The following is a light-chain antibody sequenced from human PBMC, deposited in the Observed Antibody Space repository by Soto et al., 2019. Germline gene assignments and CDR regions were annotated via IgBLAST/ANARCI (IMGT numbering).Light chain of an antibody. CDR1: SSDVGGYNY. Sequence: QSALTQPASVSGSPGQSVAISCTGTSSDVGGYNYVSWYQQHPGKAPKLMFQDVINRPSGVSDRFSGSKSGNTASLTISGLQAEDEADYYCSSYTSTSTYVFGSGTKLTVL. CDR3: SSYTSTSTYV. J-gene: IGLJ1*01. V-gene: IGLV2-14*01. CDR2: DVI.